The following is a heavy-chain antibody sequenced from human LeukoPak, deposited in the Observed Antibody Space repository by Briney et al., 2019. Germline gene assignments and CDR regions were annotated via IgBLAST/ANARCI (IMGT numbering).Heavy chain of an antibody. Sequence: SETLSLTCTVSGGSFEHYFWSWIRQPPGKGLEWIRYVYYSGSTDYSPSLKSRLTISADTSKNQFSLKLNSVTAADTAVYYCASHRRSHGSEYWGQGTLVTVSS. J-gene: IGHJ4*02. D-gene: IGHD3-10*01. CDR1: GGSFEHYF. CDR3: ASHRRSHGSEY. V-gene: IGHV4-59*01. CDR2: VYYSGST.